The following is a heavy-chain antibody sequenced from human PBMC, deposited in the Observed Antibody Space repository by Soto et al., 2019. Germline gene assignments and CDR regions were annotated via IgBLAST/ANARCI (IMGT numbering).Heavy chain of an antibody. CDR3: EKDYYDSSGYRDFDY. J-gene: IGHJ4*02. CDR1: GVTVRSYA. V-gene: IGHV3-23*01. D-gene: IGHD3-22*01. CDR2: ISGSGGST. Sequence: GALRLSCAASGVTVRSYAMSGVLQAPGKGLEWVSAISGSGGSTYYADSVKGRFTISRDNSKNTLYLQMNSLRAEDTAVYYCEKDYYDSSGYRDFDYWGQGTLVTVSS.